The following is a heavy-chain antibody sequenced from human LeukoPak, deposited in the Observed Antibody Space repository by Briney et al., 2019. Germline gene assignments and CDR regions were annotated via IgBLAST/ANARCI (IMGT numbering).Heavy chain of an antibody. J-gene: IGHJ4*02. Sequence: GGSLRLSCVASGFTFSSYSMNWVRQAPGKGLEWVSSISSSSTYIYYTDSMKGRFTISRDNSKNTLYVQMNSLRAEDTAVYYCAKGHYYGSGSLDYWGQGTLVTVSS. V-gene: IGHV3-21*04. CDR2: ISSSSTYI. CDR3: AKGHYYGSGSLDY. CDR1: GFTFSSYS. D-gene: IGHD3-10*01.